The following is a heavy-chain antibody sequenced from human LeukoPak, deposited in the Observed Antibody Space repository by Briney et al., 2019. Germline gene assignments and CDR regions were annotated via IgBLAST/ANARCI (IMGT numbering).Heavy chain of an antibody. D-gene: IGHD1-14*01. CDR1: GFTFSSYA. Sequence: GGSLRLSCRASGFTFSSYAMTWVRQAPGKGLEWVSVLYSDGNTKYADSVQGRFTISRDNSKNTLYLEMNSLSPDDTAVYYCARGVEPLAANTLAYWGQGTLVTVSS. CDR3: ARGVEPLAANTLAY. CDR2: LYSDGNT. V-gene: IGHV3-53*01. J-gene: IGHJ4*02.